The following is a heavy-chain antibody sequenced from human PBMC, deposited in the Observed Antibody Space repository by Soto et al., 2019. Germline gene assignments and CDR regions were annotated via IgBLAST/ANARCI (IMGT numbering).Heavy chain of an antibody. V-gene: IGHV6-1*01. CDR2: TYFRSKWYN. J-gene: IGHJ5*02. CDR1: GDSVSSNAAS. Sequence: SQTLSLTCAISGDSVSSNAASWNWIRQSPSRGLEWLGRTYFRSKWYNDYAVSVKSRIIINPDTSNNQFSLQLNSVTPEDTAVYFCAKGDNLGPKTGYAFDPWGQGIMVTVSS. D-gene: IGHD5-12*01. CDR3: AKGDNLGPKTGYAFDP.